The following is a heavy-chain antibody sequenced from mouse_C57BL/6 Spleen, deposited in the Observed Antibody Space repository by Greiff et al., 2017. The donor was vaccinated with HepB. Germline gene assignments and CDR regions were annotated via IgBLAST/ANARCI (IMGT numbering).Heavy chain of an antibody. CDR3: ARIDGTVGATSNFDV. CDR1: GFSLSTFGMG. D-gene: IGHD1-1*02. V-gene: IGHV8-8*01. J-gene: IGHJ1*03. CDR2: IWWDDDN. Sequence: QVTLKESGPGILQPSQTLSLTCSFSGFSLSTFGMGVGWIRPPSGKGLEWLAHIWWDDDNYYNPDLKSRLTITKYTSKNQVFLKIANVDTADTATYYCARIDGTVGATSNFDVWGTGTTVTVSS.